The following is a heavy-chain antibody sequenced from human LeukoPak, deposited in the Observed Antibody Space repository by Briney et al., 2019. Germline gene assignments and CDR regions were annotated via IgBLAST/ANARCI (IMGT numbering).Heavy chain of an antibody. D-gene: IGHD6-13*01. Sequence: GGSLRLSCVASGFTFSSYAMNWVRQAPGKGLEWVSTSASGGSSYYADSVKGRFTISRDNAKNSLYLQMNSLRAEDTAVCYCARDPGAAQPSRFDYWGQGTLVTVSS. CDR3: ARDPGAAQPSRFDY. CDR1: GFTFSSYA. J-gene: IGHJ4*02. V-gene: IGHV3-23*01. CDR2: SASGGSS.